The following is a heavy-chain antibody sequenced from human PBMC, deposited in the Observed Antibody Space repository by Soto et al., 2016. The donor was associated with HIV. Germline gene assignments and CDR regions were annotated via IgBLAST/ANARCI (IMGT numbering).Heavy chain of an antibody. V-gene: IGHV4-59*01. J-gene: IGHJ4*02. CDR2: IYYSGST. CDR1: GGSISSYY. CDR3: ARYRPGVWDGFGSYYKVFDY. Sequence: QVQLQESGPGLVKPSETLSLTRTVSGGSISSYYWSWIRQPPGKGLEWIGYIYYSGSTNYNPSLKSRVTISVDTSKKQFSLKLSSVTAADTAVYYCARYRPGVWDGFGSYYKVFDYWGQGTLVTVSS. D-gene: IGHD3-10*01.